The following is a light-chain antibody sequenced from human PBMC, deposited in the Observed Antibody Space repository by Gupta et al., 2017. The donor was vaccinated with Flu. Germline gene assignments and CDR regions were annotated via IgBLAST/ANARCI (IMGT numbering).Light chain of an antibody. V-gene: IGKV2-28*01. J-gene: IGKJ1*01. CDR1: QILLHSNGYNY. Sequence: DIVMTQSPVSLPVTPGEPASISCRSSQILLHSNGYNYLDWYLQKPGQSPQLLIYLGSNLASGVPDKFSGSGPGTDFTMKISRVEAEDVGVYYCMQALQTPRTFGQGTKVEIK. CDR2: LGS. CDR3: MQALQTPRT.